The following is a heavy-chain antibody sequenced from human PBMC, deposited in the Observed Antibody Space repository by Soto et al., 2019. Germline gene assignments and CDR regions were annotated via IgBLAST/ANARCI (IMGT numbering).Heavy chain of an antibody. CDR1: GPTFIAYY. V-gene: IGHV1-2*02. CDR2: IDPKSGGT. Sequence: QLVQSGAEVKKPGASVKVSCKTSGPTFIAYYIHWVRQAPGQGLEWMGWIDPKSGGTTYEQKFLGRVNMTRDASINTAYMELNRLTSDYTAVYYCARVYVDVPEWGQGTLLTVSS. D-gene: IGHD3-16*01. J-gene: IGHJ4*02. CDR3: ARVYVDVPE.